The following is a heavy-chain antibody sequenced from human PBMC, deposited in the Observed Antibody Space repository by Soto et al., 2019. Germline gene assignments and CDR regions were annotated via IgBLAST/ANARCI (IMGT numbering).Heavy chain of an antibody. CDR3: GGHIVDTSMTTSFNY. CDR2: IYPGDSDA. J-gene: IGHJ4*02. CDR1: GYSFLNYW. V-gene: IGHV5-51*01. D-gene: IGHD5-18*01. Sequence: PGESLKISCKTSGYSFLNYWIGWLRQMPGKRLEWMGIIYPGDSDARYSPSFQGQVTIPADKSISTVYLQWSSLKASDTAMYYCGGHIVDTSMTTSFNYWGQGTQVAVCS.